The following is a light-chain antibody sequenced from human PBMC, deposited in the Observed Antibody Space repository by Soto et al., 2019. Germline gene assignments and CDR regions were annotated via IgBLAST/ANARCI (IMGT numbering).Light chain of an antibody. CDR2: SND. J-gene: IGLJ3*02. CDR3: AAWGASLNGWV. CDR1: SSNIGSNT. V-gene: IGLV1-44*01. Sequence: QSVLTQPPSASGNPGQRVTISCSGSSSNIGSNTVNWYQQLPGTAPKLLIYSNDQRPAGVPDRFSGSKSGTSASLAISGLQSEDEADYYCAAWGASLNGWVFGGGTKLTVL.